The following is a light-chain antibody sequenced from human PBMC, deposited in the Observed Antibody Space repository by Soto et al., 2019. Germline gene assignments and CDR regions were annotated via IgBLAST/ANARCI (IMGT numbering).Light chain of an antibody. CDR3: SSYTTSNTRQIV. V-gene: IGLV2-14*03. J-gene: IGLJ1*01. CDR2: DVS. Sequence: QFARTRPASVFGSPGQWFPLPSPGPSIDVVGYNYVSWYQHHPGKAPKLMIYDVSNRPSGVSNRFSGSKSGNTASLTISGLQPEDEADYYCSSYTTSNTRQIVFGTGTKVTVL. CDR1: SIDVVGYNY.